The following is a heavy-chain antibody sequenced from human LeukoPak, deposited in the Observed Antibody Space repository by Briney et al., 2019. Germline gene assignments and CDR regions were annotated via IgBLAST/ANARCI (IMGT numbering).Heavy chain of an antibody. Sequence: ASVKVSCRASGYTFTSYGISWVRQAPGQGLEWMGWTSAYNGNTNYAQKLQGRVTMTTDTSTSTAYMELRSLRSDDTAVYYCASNIAAAGTVWFDPWGQGTLVTVSS. CDR2: TSAYNGNT. D-gene: IGHD6-13*01. V-gene: IGHV1-18*01. J-gene: IGHJ5*02. CDR3: ASNIAAAGTVWFDP. CDR1: GYTFTSYG.